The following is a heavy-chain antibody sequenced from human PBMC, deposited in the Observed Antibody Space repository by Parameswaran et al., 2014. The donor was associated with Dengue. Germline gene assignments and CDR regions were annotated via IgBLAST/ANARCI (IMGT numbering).Heavy chain of an antibody. D-gene: IGHD5-18*01. Sequence: WIRQPPGKGLEWVAIIWYDGSNKYYIDSVKGRFTISRDNSQNTLFLQMDSLRIEDTAVYYCARGSGYSSGYPFDYWGQGTLVTVSS. CDR3: ARGSGYSSGYPFDY. V-gene: IGHV3-33*01. J-gene: IGHJ4*02. CDR2: IWYDGSNK.